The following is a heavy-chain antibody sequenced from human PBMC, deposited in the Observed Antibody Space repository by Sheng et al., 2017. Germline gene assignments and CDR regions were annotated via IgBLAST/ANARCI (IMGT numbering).Heavy chain of an antibody. V-gene: IGHV3-23*01. CDR2: ISGSGGST. D-gene: IGHD2-21*02. J-gene: IGHJ6*02. CDR3: ARHLVVVTAIPLVYYYYGMDV. Sequence: EVQLLESGGGLVQPGGSLRLSCAASGFTFSSYAMSWVRQAPGKGLEWVSAISGSGGSTYYADSVKGRFTISRDNSKNTLYLQMNSLRAEDTAVYYCARHLVVVTAIPLVYYYYGMDVWGQGTTVTVSS. CDR1: GFTFSSYA.